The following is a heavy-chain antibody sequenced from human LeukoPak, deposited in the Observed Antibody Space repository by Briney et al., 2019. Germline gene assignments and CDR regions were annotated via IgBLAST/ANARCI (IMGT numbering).Heavy chain of an antibody. CDR1: GGTFSSYA. J-gene: IGHJ5*02. CDR2: IIPIFGTA. V-gene: IGHV1-69*13. D-gene: IGHD4-11*01. CDR3: ARDKLETVSFRWFDP. Sequence: SVKVSCKASGGTFSSYAISWVRQAPGQGLEWMGGIIPIFGTANYAQEFQGRVTITADESTSTAYMELSSLRSEDTAVYYCARDKLETVSFRWFDPWGQGTLVAVSS.